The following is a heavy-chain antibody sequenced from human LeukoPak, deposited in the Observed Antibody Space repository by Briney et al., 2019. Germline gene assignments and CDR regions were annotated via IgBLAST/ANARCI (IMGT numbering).Heavy chain of an antibody. CDR3: ARDGPYSSSWTGDFDY. CDR1: GGSISSGGYY. D-gene: IGHD6-13*01. J-gene: IGHJ4*02. V-gene: IGHV4-31*03. Sequence: SETLSLTCTVSGGSISSGGYYWSWTRQHPGKGLEWIGYIYYSGSTYYNPSLKSRVTISVDTSKNQFSLKLSSVTAADTAVYYCARDGPYSSSWTGDFDYWGQGTLVTVSS. CDR2: IYYSGST.